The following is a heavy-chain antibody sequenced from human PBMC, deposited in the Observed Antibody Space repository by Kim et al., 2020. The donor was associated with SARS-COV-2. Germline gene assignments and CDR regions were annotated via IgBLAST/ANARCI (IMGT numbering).Heavy chain of an antibody. D-gene: IGHD3-16*01. CDR2: SGNT. V-gene: IGHV1-3*01. Sequence: SGNTNSSQKFQGRVTITRDTSASTAYMELSSLRSEDSAVYYCARDRTYDYWGQGTLVTVSS. J-gene: IGHJ4*02. CDR3: ARDRTYDY.